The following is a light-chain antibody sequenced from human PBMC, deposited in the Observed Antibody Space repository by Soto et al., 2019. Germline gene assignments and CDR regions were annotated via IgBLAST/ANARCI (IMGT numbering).Light chain of an antibody. V-gene: IGKV3-20*01. CDR2: GVS. CDR3: QHYSYSRYFS. J-gene: IGKJ3*01. CDR1: ESVSHNY. Sequence: EIVLTQSPGTLSLSPGERATLSCRASESVSHNYLAWYQQKPGQAPRLFIYGVSYRATGIPDRFSGSGSGTDFTLTISRLEPEDFAVYYCQHYSYSRYFSFGPGTKVEIK.